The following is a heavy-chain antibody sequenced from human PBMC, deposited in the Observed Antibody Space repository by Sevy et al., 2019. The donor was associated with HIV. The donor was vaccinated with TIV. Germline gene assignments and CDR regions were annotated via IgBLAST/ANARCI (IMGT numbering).Heavy chain of an antibody. Sequence: GGSLRLSCAASRFSFSSYAMSWVRQAPGKGLEWVSGIRGSGGSTYYADSVKGRFTISRDNSKNTLCLQMNSLGAEDTALYYCAKDIDSSGYYYFDYWGQGTLVTVSS. CDR1: RFSFSSYA. J-gene: IGHJ4*02. D-gene: IGHD6-19*01. CDR2: IRGSGGST. V-gene: IGHV3-23*01. CDR3: AKDIDSSGYYYFDY.